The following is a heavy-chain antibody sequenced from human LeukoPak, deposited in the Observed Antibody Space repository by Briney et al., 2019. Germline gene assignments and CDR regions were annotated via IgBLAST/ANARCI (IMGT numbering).Heavy chain of an antibody. D-gene: IGHD5-12*01. V-gene: IGHV4-34*01. CDR1: GGSFSGYY. CDR2: INHSGST. J-gene: IGHJ4*02. CDR3: ARGKWLRSSFDY. Sequence: SETLSLTCAVYGGSFSGYYWSWIRQPSGKGLEWIGEINHSGSTNNNPSLKSRVTISVDTSKNQFSLKPSSVTAADTAVYYCARGKWLRSSFDYWGQGTLVTVSS.